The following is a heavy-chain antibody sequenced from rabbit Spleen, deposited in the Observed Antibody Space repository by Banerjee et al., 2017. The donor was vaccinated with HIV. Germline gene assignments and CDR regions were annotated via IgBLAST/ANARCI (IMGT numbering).Heavy chain of an antibody. V-gene: IGHV1S45*01. CDR3: ARDLTDVIGWNCCW. D-gene: IGHD1-1*01. J-gene: IGHJ4*01. CDR2: INIVTGRA. Sequence: QEQLEESGGGLVKPQGSLTLTFKASGFSFSDRDVMCWVRQAPGKGLEWIACINIVTGRAVYANWASGRFTFSKTSSTTVTVQMTSLTAADTATYVCARDLTDVIGWNCCWWGQGTLVTV. CDR1: GFSFSDRDV.